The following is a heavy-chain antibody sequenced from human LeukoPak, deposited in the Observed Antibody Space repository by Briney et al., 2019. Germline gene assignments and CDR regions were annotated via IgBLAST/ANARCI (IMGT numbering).Heavy chain of an antibody. CDR3: ARAELTGDGVDY. V-gene: IGHV3-33*01. Sequence: PGGSLRLSCAASGFTFSSYGMHRVRQAPGKGLEWVAVIWYDGSNKYYADSVKGRFTISRDNSKNTLYLQMNSLRAEDTAVYYCARAELTGDGVDYWGQGTLVTVSS. CDR2: IWYDGSNK. D-gene: IGHD7-27*01. CDR1: GFTFSSYG. J-gene: IGHJ4*02.